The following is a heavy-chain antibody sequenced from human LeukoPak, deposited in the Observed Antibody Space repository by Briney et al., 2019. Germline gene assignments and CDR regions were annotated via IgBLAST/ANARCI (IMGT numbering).Heavy chain of an antibody. CDR2: ISYDGSNK. CDR3: ARGSRYYDILTGYFNDY. D-gene: IGHD3-9*01. V-gene: IGHV3-30*03. J-gene: IGHJ4*02. CDR1: GFTFSSYG. Sequence: GRSLRLSCAASGFTFSSYGMHWVRQAPGKGLEWVAVISYDGSNKYYADSVKGRFTISRDNSKNTLYLQMGSLRAEDMAVYYCARGSRYYDILTGYFNDYWGQGTLVTVSS.